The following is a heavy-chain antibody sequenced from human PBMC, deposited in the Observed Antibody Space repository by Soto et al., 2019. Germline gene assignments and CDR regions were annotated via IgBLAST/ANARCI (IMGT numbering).Heavy chain of an antibody. Sequence: QVQLVESGGGVVQPGRSLRLSCAASGCTFSSYAMHWVRQAPGKGLEWVAVISYDGSNKYYADSVKGRFTITRDNSKNTLYLQVNSLRAEDTAVYYCARDRGYYYTAGDYWGQGTLVTVSS. D-gene: IGHD3-22*01. CDR2: ISYDGSNK. J-gene: IGHJ4*02. V-gene: IGHV3-30-3*01. CDR1: GCTFSSYA. CDR3: ARDRGYYYTAGDY.